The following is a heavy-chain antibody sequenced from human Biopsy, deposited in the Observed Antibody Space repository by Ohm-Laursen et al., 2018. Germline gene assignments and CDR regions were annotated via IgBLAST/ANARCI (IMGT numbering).Heavy chain of an antibody. J-gene: IGHJ6*02. V-gene: IGHV4-59*01. CDR1: DGSIGSDY. CDR3: ARATNSTGWPYYYFYGMDV. Sequence: GTLSLTCTVSDGSIGSDYWSWIRQTPGKGLEWIGDIYYSGSTNYNPSLKSRVTISVDTSKNQFSLRLNSVTAADTAVYYCARATNSTGWPYYYFYGMDVWGQGTTVTVSS. D-gene: IGHD2/OR15-2a*01. CDR2: IYYSGST.